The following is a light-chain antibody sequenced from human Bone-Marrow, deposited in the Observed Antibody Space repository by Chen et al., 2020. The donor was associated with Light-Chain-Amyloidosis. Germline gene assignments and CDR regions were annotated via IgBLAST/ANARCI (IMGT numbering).Light chain of an antibody. Sequence: SYVLTQPSSVSVAPGQTATIACGGNNIGSTSVHWYQQTPGQAPLLVVYDDSDRPSGIPGRWSGSNSGNTATLTISRVEAGDEADYYCQVWDGSSDRPVFGGGTKLTVL. V-gene: IGLV3-21*02. CDR1: NIGSTS. CDR3: QVWDGSSDRPV. J-gene: IGLJ3*02. CDR2: DDS.